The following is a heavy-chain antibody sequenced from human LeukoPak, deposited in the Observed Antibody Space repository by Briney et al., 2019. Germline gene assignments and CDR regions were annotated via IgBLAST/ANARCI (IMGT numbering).Heavy chain of an antibody. CDR1: GFTFSSYG. CDR2: ISYDGSNK. V-gene: IGHV3-30*03. CDR3: ARERDVYTTIDY. D-gene: IGHD5-18*01. Sequence: GRSLRLSCAASGFTFSSYGMHWVRQAPGKGLEWVAVISYDGSNKYYADSVKGRFTISRDNSKNTLYLQMNSLRAEDTAVYYCARERDVYTTIDYWGQGTLVTVSS. J-gene: IGHJ4*02.